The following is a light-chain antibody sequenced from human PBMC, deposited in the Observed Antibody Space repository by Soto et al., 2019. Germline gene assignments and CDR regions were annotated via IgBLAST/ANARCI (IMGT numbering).Light chain of an antibody. CDR2: DAS. CDR1: QTVRNN. Sequence: EIVLTQSPATLSLSPGEIATLSCRASQTVRNNLAWYQQRPGQAPRLLIYDASSRATGIPARFSGSGSGTDFTLTISSLEPEDFAVYYCQQHSNWPLTFGGGTKVDIK. CDR3: QQHSNWPLT. V-gene: IGKV3-11*01. J-gene: IGKJ4*01.